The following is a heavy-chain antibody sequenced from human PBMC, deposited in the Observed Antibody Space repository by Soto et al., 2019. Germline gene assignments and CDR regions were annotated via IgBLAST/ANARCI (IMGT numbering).Heavy chain of an antibody. D-gene: IGHD1-26*01. Sequence: QLQLQESGPGLVKPSETLSLTCTVSGGSISSSSYYWGWIRQPPGKGLEWIGSIYYSGSTYYNPSLKSRVTISVDTAKNQVSLKRSSVTAADTAVYYCARLFPHSGSYLDDWGQGTLVTVSS. CDR2: IYYSGST. CDR1: GGSISSSSYY. V-gene: IGHV4-39*01. J-gene: IGHJ4*02. CDR3: ARLFPHSGSYLDD.